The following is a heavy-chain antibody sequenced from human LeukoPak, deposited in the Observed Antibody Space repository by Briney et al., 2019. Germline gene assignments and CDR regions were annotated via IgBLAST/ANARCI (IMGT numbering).Heavy chain of an antibody. Sequence: GGSLRLSCVASGFSFGTYAMNRVRQAAGKGLEWGSGISDTGVRGYAADSVKGRVIISRDNYKNTVFLHMNSLRVEDTAVYHCAKGRASSAVFYFDSWGQGTRVSVSS. V-gene: IGHV3-23*01. D-gene: IGHD6-6*01. CDR1: GFSFGTYA. J-gene: IGHJ4*02. CDR2: ISDTGVRG. CDR3: AKGRASSAVFYFDS.